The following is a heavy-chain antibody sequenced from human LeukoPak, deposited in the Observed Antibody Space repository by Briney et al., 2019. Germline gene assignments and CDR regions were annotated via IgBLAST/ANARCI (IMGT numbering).Heavy chain of an antibody. CDR2: IYPGDSDT. D-gene: IGHD4-11*01. Sequence: RTGESLKISCKGSGYSFTSYWIGWVRQMPGKGLEGMGIIYPGDSDTRYSPSFQGQVTISADKSISTAYLQWSSLKASDTAVYYCARLTTVTTSAFDIWGQGTMVTVSS. J-gene: IGHJ3*02. CDR3: ARLTTVTTSAFDI. CDR1: GYSFTSYW. V-gene: IGHV5-51*01.